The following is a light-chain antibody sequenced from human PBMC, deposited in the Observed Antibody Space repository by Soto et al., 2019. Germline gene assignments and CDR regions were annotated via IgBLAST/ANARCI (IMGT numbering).Light chain of an antibody. J-gene: IGLJ1*01. CDR1: SSDVGGYNY. CDR2: DVS. V-gene: IGLV2-11*01. CDR3: CSYAGSYTDV. Sequence: QSALTQPRSVSGSPGQSVTISCTGTSSDVGGYNYVSWYQRHPGKAPKLMIYDVSKRPSGVPDRFSGSKSGNTASLTISGLQAEDEADYYCCSYAGSYTDVFGTGTKLTDL.